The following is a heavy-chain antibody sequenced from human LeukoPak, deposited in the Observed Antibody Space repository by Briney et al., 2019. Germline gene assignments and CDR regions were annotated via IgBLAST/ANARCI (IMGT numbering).Heavy chain of an antibody. CDR1: GFTVSSNY. Sequence: GGSLRLSCAASGFTVSSNYMSWVRQAPGKGLEWVSVIYSGGSTYYADSVKGRFTISRDNSKNTLYLQMNSLRAEDTAVYYCAPLDTVTGGDYWGQGTLVTVSS. D-gene: IGHD4-11*01. V-gene: IGHV3-53*05. CDR2: IYSGGST. CDR3: APLDTVTGGDY. J-gene: IGHJ4*02.